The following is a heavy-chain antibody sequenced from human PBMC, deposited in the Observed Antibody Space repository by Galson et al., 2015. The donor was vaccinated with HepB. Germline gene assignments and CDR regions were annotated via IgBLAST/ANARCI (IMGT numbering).Heavy chain of an antibody. CDR3: ARDEAAQTTPYYYYYYMDV. D-gene: IGHD1-1*01. Sequence: SVKVSCKASGGTFSSYAISWVRQAPGQGLEWMGGIIPIFGTANYAQKFQGRVTITADESTSTAYMELSSLRSEDTAVYYCARDEAAQTTPYYYYYYMDVWGKGTTVTVSS. J-gene: IGHJ6*03. V-gene: IGHV1-69*13. CDR2: IIPIFGTA. CDR1: GGTFSSYA.